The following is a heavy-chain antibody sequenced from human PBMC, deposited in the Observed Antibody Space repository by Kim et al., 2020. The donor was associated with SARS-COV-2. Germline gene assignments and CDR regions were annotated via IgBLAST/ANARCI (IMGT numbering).Heavy chain of an antibody. Sequence: SETLSLTCTVSGGSISSSSYYWGWIRQPPGKGLEWIGSIYYSGSTYYNPSLKSRVTISVDTSKNQFSLKLSSVTAADTAVYYCARLGWELQTDYWGQGT. CDR1: GGSISSSSYY. V-gene: IGHV4-39*01. CDR2: IYYSGST. D-gene: IGHD1-26*01. J-gene: IGHJ4*02. CDR3: ARLGWELQTDY.